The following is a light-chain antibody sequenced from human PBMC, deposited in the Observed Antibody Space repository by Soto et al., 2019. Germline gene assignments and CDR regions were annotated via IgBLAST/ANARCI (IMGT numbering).Light chain of an antibody. CDR3: SSYTSSSTHVV. Sequence: QSVLTQPASVSGSPGQSITVSCTGTSSDVGGYNYVCWYQQHPGKAPKLMIYDVSNRPSGVSNRFSGSKSGNTASLTISGLQAEDEADYYCSSYTSSSTHVVFGGGTKLTVL. CDR2: DVS. V-gene: IGLV2-14*01. CDR1: SSDVGGYNY. J-gene: IGLJ2*01.